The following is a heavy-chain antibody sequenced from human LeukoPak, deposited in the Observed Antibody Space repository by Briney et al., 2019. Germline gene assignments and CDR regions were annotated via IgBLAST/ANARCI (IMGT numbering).Heavy chain of an antibody. D-gene: IGHD1-26*01. CDR1: GFIFSRDA. V-gene: IGHV3-23*01. CDR2: ISDSGDTT. CDR3: AKDGRAATPKFDP. Sequence: GGSLRLSCAASGFIFSRDALSWVRQAPGKGLEWVSAISDSGDTTYYADSVRGRFTISRDNSKNTLHLQMNSLRADDTAVYYCAKDGRAATPKFDPWGQGTLVTVSS. J-gene: IGHJ5*02.